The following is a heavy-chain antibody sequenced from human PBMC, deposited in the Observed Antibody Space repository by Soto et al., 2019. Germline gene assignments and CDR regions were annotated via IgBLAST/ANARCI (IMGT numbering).Heavy chain of an antibody. CDR2: INPNSGGT. D-gene: IGHD6-19*01. V-gene: IGHV1-2*02. CDR3: ARDARENHNSIEVAGISFDY. J-gene: IGHJ4*02. Sequence: ASVKVSCKASGYTFTGYYMHWVRQAPGQGLEWMGWINPNSGGTNYAQKFQGRVTMARDTSISTAYMDLSRLRSDDTAVYYCARDARENHNSIEVAGISFDYWGQGTLVTVSS. CDR1: GYTFTGYY.